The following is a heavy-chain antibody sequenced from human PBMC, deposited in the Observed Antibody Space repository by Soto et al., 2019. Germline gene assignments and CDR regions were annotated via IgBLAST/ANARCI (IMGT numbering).Heavy chain of an antibody. CDR2: ISAYNGNT. CDR3: ARDYGHDYGGPYWYPDP. V-gene: IGHV1-18*01. CDR1: GYTFTSYG. J-gene: IGHJ2*01. D-gene: IGHD4-17*01. Sequence: GSSVKVSCKASGYTFTSYGISWVRQAPGQGLEWMGWISAYNGNTNHAQRLQGRVTMTTDTSTSTAYMELRSLRSDDTAVYDCARDYGHDYGGPYWYPDPWGSGTRETGSS.